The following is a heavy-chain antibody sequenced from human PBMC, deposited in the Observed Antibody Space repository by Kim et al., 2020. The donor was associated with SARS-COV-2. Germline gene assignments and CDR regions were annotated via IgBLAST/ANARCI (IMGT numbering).Heavy chain of an antibody. CDR2: IYIGGGT. CDR3: ATRGLGIPNYWYFDL. CDR1: GFTVTNNY. V-gene: IGHV3-66*01. Sequence: GGSLRLSCAASGFTVTNNYMTWVRQAPGKGLEWVSVIYIGGGTYYADSVKGRFTTSRDNSKNTLYLQMNNLKTEDTAVYYCATRGLGIPNYWYFDLWGRVTLVTVSS. J-gene: IGHJ2*01. D-gene: IGHD7-27*01.